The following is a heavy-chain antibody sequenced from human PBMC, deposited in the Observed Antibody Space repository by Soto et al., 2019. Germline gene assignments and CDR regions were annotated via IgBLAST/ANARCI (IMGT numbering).Heavy chain of an antibody. D-gene: IGHD6-6*01. CDR3: AKAIAPYSSSWSGMDV. CDR2: ISGSGGST. Sequence: GGSLRLSCAASGFTFSSYAMSWVRQAPGKGLEWVSAISGSGGSTYYADSVKGRFTISRDNSKNTLYLQMNSLRAEDTAVYYCAKAIAPYSSSWSGMDVWGQGTTVTVSS. V-gene: IGHV3-23*01. J-gene: IGHJ6*02. CDR1: GFTFSSYA.